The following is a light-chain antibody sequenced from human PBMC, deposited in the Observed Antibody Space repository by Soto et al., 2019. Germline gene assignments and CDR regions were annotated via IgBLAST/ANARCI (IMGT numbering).Light chain of an antibody. CDR2: GAS. CDR1: QSLSSTY. CDR3: QQYGSSPVT. J-gene: IGKJ3*01. Sequence: EIVLTQSPGTLSLPPGDRATLSCRASQSLSSTYLAWYQQKAGQAPRLLIYGASSRATGIPDRFSGSGSGTDFTLTISRLEPEDFAVYYCQQYGSSPVTFGPGTKVDIK. V-gene: IGKV3-20*01.